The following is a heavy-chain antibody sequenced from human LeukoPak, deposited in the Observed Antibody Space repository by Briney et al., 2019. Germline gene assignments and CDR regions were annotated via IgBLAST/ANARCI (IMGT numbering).Heavy chain of an antibody. CDR1: GGSISSYY. CDR2: IYYSGST. J-gene: IGHJ5*02. V-gene: IGHV4-59*01. D-gene: IGHD3-3*01. CDR3: ARDYDFWSGPNWFDP. Sequence: PSETLSLTCTVSGGSISSYYWSWIRQPPGKGLEWIGYIYYSGSTNYNPSLKSRVTISVDTSKNQFSLKLSSVTAADTAVYYCARDYDFWSGPNWFDPWGQGTLVTVSS.